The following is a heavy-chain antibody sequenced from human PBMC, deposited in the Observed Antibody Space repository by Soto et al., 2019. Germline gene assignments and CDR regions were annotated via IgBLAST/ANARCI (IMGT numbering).Heavy chain of an antibody. CDR2: MNPTSGNT. CDR3: ARRELPRRNYRLAV. CDR1: GYTFTSYD. D-gene: IGHD1-26*01. V-gene: IGHV1-8*01. Sequence: ASVKVSCKASGYTFTSYDINWVRQATGQGLEWMGWMNPTSGNTGYAQKYQGRVTMTRNTSISTAYMELSSLRSDDTAVYYCARRELPRRNYRLAVWGQGTTVTVSS. J-gene: IGHJ6*02.